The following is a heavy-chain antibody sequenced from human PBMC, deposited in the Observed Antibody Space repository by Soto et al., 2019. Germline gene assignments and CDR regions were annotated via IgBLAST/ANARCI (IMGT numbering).Heavy chain of an antibody. CDR2: IYYSGST. J-gene: IGHJ5*02. CDR1: GGSISSYY. V-gene: IGHV4-59*01. Sequence: SETLSVTCTVSGGSISSYYWSWIRQPPGKGLEWIGYIYYSGSTNYNPSLKSRVTISVDTSKNQFSLKLSSVTAADTAVYYCARAQYYDFWSGYLNWFDPWGQGTLVTVSS. D-gene: IGHD3-3*01. CDR3: ARAQYYDFWSGYLNWFDP.